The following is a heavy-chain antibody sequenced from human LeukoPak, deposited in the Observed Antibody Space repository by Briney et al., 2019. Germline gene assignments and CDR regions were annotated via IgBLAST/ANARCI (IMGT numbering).Heavy chain of an antibody. CDR1: GFTFSSYG. CDR2: IWYDGSNE. Sequence: GGSLRLSCAASGFTFSSYGMHWVRQAPGKGLEWVAIIWYDGSNEYYGDSVKGRFTISRDNSKNTPYLQMNSLRAEDTAVYYCARDLRAYDYVWGSSNYWGQGTLVTVSS. J-gene: IGHJ4*02. D-gene: IGHD3-16*01. CDR3: ARDLRAYDYVWGSSNY. V-gene: IGHV3-33*01.